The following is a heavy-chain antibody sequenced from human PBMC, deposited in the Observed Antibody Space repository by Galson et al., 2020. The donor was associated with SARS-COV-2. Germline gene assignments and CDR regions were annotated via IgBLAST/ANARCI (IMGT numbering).Heavy chain of an antibody. CDR3: AKVMVRGVYYYYMDV. CDR1: GFTFDDYA. Sequence: GGSLRLSCAASGFTFDDYAMHWVRQAPGKGLEWVSGISWNSGSIGYADSVKGRFTISRDNAKNSLYLQMNSLRAEDTALYYCAKVMVRGVYYYYMDVWGKGTTVTVSS. CDR2: ISWNSGSI. J-gene: IGHJ6*03. D-gene: IGHD3-10*01. V-gene: IGHV3-9*01.